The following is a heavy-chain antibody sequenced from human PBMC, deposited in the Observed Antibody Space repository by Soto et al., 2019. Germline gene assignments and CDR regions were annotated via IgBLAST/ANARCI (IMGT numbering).Heavy chain of an antibody. D-gene: IGHD2-8*01. CDR3: ARDDHCTNGVCYTPWFDP. J-gene: IGHJ5*02. Sequence: GGSLRLSCAASGFIVTNYAMSWVRQAPGQGLEWVSTFGTSGNTYYADSVKGRFTISRDNSKNTLFLQMNSLRAEDTAVYYCARDDHCTNGVCYTPWFDPWGQGTLVTVSS. V-gene: IGHV3-23*01. CDR1: GFIVTNYA. CDR2: FGTSGNT.